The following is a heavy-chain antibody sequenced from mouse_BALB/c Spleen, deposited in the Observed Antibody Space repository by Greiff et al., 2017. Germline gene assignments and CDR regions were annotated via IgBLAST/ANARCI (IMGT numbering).Heavy chain of an antibody. CDR3: ARHGYDLAY. V-gene: IGHV3-6*02. Sequence: VQLKESGPGLVKPSQSLSLTCSVTGYSITSGYYWNWIRQFPGNKLEWMGYISYDGSNNYNPSLKNRISITRDTSKNQFFLKLNSVTTEDTATYYCARHGYDLAYWGQGTLVTVSA. CDR1: GYSITSGYY. CDR2: ISYDGSN. D-gene: IGHD2-2*01. J-gene: IGHJ3*01.